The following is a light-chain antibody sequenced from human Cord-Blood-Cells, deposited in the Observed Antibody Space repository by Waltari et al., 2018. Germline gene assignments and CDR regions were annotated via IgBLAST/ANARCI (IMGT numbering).Light chain of an antibody. CDR1: QSVRSY. J-gene: IGKJ5*01. V-gene: IGKV3-11*01. CDR2: DAS. CDR3: QQRSNWPPIT. Sequence: EIVLTQSPATLSLSPGERATLSCRASQSVRSYLAWSQQKPGQAPRLLIYDASNRATGIPARFSGSGSGTDFTLTISSLEPEDFAVYYCQQRSNWPPITFGQGTRLEIK.